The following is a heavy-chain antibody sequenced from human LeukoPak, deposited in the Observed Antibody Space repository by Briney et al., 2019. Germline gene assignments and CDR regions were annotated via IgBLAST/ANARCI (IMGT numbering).Heavy chain of an antibody. Sequence: PGGSLRLSCAASGFTFSSYGMHWVRQAPGKGLEWVAVISYDGSNKYYADFVKGRFTISRDNSKNTLYLQMNSLRAEDAALYYCARDYDYWGQGTLVTVSS. CDR3: ARDYDY. CDR1: GFTFSSYG. J-gene: IGHJ4*02. CDR2: ISYDGSNK. V-gene: IGHV3-30*03.